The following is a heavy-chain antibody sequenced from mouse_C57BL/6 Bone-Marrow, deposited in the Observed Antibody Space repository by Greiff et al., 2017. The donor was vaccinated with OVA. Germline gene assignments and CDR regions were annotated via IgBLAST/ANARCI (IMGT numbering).Heavy chain of an antibody. D-gene: IGHD2-4*01. V-gene: IGHV7-1*01. Sequence: EVQRVESGGGLVQSGRSLRLSCATSGFTFSDFYMEWVRQAPGKGLEWIAASRNKANDYTTEYSASVKGRFIVSRDTSQSILYLQMNALRAEDTAIYYCARGGIYYDYDGAMDYWGQGTSVTVSS. CDR2: SRNKANDYTT. CDR1: GFTFSDFY. CDR3: ARGGIYYDYDGAMDY. J-gene: IGHJ4*01.